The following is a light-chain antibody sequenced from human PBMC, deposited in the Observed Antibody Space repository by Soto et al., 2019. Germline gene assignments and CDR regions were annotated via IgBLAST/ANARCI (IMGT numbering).Light chain of an antibody. CDR2: HVS. CDR3: CSYAGSYSWV. V-gene: IGLV2-11*01. CDR1: NNDVASYNY. Sequence: QSALTQPRSVSGSPGQSVTISCTGTNNDVASYNYVSWYQQHPGKAPKFIIYHVSERPSGVPDRFSGSKSGDTASLTISGLQIEDEADHYCCSYAGSYSWVFGGGTKVTVL. J-gene: IGLJ3*02.